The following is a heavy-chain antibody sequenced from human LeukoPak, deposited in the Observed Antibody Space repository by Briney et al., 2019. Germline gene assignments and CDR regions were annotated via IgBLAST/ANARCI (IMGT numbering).Heavy chain of an antibody. CDR2: ISSIGST. CDR1: GDSISSGRYY. V-gene: IGHV4-61*02. J-gene: IGHJ4*02. Sequence: SQTLSLTCTVSGDSISSGRYYWNWLRQPAGKGLEWLGRISSIGSTTYNTSPKSRVTISIDTSKKQFSLDLSAVSAPDTALYYCARSPSPRGYYFDLWGLGTVVAVSS. D-gene: IGHD6-13*01. CDR3: ARSPSPRGYYFDL.